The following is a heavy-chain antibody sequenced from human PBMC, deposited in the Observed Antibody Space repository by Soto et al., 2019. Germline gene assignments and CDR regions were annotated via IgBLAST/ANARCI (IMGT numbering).Heavy chain of an antibody. D-gene: IGHD4-17*01. Sequence: QVQLVQSGAEVKKPGASVKVSCQASGYSFTTYDINWVRQATGQGHEWMGWMNRNSGKTGYAQKFQGRVTMPTTTPISTAYREVSSLRSEDTAVYYCARALPSDYGRKIFYYYGMDVWGQGTTVTVSS. CDR1: GYSFTTYD. CDR2: MNRNSGKT. J-gene: IGHJ6*02. CDR3: ARALPSDYGRKIFYYYGMDV. V-gene: IGHV1-8*01.